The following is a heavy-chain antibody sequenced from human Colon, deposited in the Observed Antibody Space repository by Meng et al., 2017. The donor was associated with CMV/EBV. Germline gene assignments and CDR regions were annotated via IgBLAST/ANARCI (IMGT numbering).Heavy chain of an antibody. CDR1: GGSFSGYY. CDR3: ARDGVVMDARNSFDI. D-gene: IGHD2-15*01. J-gene: IGHJ3*02. V-gene: IGHV4-34*11. Sequence: LSLTCAVYGGSFSGYYWSWIRQPPGKGLEWIGYIDFRGVTKFHPSLESRVSISLDTSKNQFSLKLTSMTAADTATYYCARDGVVMDARNSFDIWGPGKLVTVSS. CDR2: IDFRGVT.